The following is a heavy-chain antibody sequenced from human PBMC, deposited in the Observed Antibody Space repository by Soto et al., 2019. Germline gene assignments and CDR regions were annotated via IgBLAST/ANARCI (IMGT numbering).Heavy chain of an antibody. CDR2: ISGSGGSA. D-gene: IGHD6-19*01. CDR1: GFSFSNYA. J-gene: IGHJ3*01. CDR3: VREGSGWYSSGSFDF. Sequence: GGSLSLSCAASGFSFSNYAMNWVRQAPGKGLEWVSVISGSGGSASYADSVQGRFTISRDNSNNTLYLQMNSLRAGDTAIYSCVREGSGWYSSGSFDFWGRGTMVTVSS. V-gene: IGHV3-23*01.